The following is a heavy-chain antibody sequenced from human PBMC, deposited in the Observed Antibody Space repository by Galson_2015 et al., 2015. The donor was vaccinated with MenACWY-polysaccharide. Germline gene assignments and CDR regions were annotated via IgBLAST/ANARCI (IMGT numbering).Heavy chain of an antibody. CDR3: ARGASQDLQTHTDYSSNYIDA. CDR2: VNPDKDTT. J-gene: IGHJ6*03. Sequence: SVKVSCKASGYTFANYDINWVRQASGKGLEWMGWVNPDKDTTGYAQKFKGRVTMTRDNSTNTAYMEMTRLRSEDTAVYYCARGASQDLQTHTDYSSNYIDAWGKGTTRTVPS. D-gene: IGHD2-15*01. CDR1: GYTFANYD. V-gene: IGHV1-8*01.